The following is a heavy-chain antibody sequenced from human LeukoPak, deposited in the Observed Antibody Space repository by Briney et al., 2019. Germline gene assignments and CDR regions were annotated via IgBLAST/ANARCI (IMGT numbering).Heavy chain of an antibody. Sequence: SETLSLTCTVSGGPINNYYWAWIRQPAGKGPEWIGRIYTSGTTDYNPFLKSRITMSLDTSKNQFSLSLSSVTAADTAVYYCAREFKDYDGSGYYYAYWGQGTLVTVSS. V-gene: IGHV4-4*07. J-gene: IGHJ4*02. CDR1: GGPINNYY. CDR3: AREFKDYDGSGYYYAY. CDR2: IYTSGTT. D-gene: IGHD3-22*01.